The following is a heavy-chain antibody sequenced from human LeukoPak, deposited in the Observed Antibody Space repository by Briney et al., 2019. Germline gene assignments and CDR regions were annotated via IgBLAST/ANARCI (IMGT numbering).Heavy chain of an antibody. CDR2: INPNSGGT. CDR1: GYTFTGYY. CDR3: ARVRGYSNYVTPGWFDP. D-gene: IGHD4-4*01. J-gene: IGHJ5*02. V-gene: IGHV1-2*02. Sequence: ASVKVSCKASGYTFTGYYMHWVRQAPGQGGEWMGWINPNSGGTNYAQKFQGRVTMTRDTSISTAYMELSRLRSDDTAVYYCARVRGYSNYVTPGWFDPWGQGTLVTVSS.